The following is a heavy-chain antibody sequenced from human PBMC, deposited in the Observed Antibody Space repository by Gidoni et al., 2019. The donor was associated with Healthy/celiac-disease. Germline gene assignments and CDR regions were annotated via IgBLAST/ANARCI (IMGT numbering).Heavy chain of an antibody. Sequence: HVQLVQSGAQVQKLGSSVTVSCIASGVTFSSYPNSWVRQAPGQVLEWMGGIIPIFGTAKYAQKFQGRVTITADEYTSTAYMELSSLRSEDTAVYYCARVVVSSSLKGEDYYYYYMDVWGKGTTVTVSS. CDR2: IIPIFGTA. D-gene: IGHD3-22*01. CDR1: GVTFSSYP. J-gene: IGHJ6*03. V-gene: IGHV1-69*01. CDR3: ARVVVSSSLKGEDYYYYYMDV.